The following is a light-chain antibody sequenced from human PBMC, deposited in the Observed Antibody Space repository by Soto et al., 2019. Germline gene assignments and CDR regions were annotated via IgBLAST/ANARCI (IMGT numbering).Light chain of an antibody. CDR1: QSVSSNY. CDR2: GAS. V-gene: IGKV3-20*01. Sequence: EIVLTQSPDTLSLSPGESATLSCRASQSVSSNYLAWYQQKPGRAPRLLIYGASNRATGIPDRFSGSGSGTDVTLTISRLEPEDFALFYCQQYDDSITFGQGTRLEIE. CDR3: QQYDDSIT. J-gene: IGKJ5*01.